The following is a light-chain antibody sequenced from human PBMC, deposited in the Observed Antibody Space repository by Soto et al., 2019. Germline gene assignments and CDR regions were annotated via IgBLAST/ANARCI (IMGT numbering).Light chain of an antibody. CDR2: EVS. CDR1: TSDVGDYNS. V-gene: IGLV2-14*01. CDR3: SSHTSSSTLV. Sequence: QSALTQPASVSGSPGQSITISCTGTTSDVGDYNSVSWYQQHPDKAPNLMIYEVSNRPSGVSNRFSGPKSGNTASLTISGLQAEDEADYYCSSHTSSSTLVFGGGTKLTVL. J-gene: IGLJ2*01.